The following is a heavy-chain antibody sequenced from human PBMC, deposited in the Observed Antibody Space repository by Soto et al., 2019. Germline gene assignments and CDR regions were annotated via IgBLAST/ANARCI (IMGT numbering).Heavy chain of an antibody. CDR2: IYYSGST. CDR3: ARGRWFAP. J-gene: IGHJ5*02. V-gene: IGHV4-61*08. CDR1: GGSISSGGYY. Sequence: SETLSLTCTVSGGSISSGGYYWSWIRQPPGKGLEWIGYIYYSGSTNYNPSLKSRVTISVDTSKNQFSLKLSSVTAADTAVYYCARGRWFAPWGQGTLVTVSS.